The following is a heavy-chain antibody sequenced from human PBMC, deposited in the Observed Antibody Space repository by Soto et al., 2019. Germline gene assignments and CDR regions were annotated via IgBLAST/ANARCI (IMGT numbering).Heavy chain of an antibody. CDR2: INSDGTTT. D-gene: IGHD6-13*01. CDR1: GFTFSRNW. CDR3: ATVGTGSYNWFDP. J-gene: IGHJ5*02. V-gene: IGHV3-74*01. Sequence: EVQLVESGGGLVQPGGSLRLSCAASGFTFSRNWMHWVRQAPGKGLVWLSRINSDGTTTTYVDSVKGRFTISRDNSKNTVYLQINNLSADDTAVYYCATVGTGSYNWFDPWGQGTLVTVSS.